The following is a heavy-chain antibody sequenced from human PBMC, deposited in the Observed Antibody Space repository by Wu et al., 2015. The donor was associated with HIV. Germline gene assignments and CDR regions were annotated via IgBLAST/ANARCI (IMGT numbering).Heavy chain of an antibody. V-gene: IGHV1-69-2*01. J-gene: IGHJ4*02. CDR2: IDPQDGET. CDR1: GYTFSDYY. CDR3: VRRADSFDSSAYYY. Sequence: EVQLLQSGAEVKEPGTSLKISCKVSGYTFSDYYIHWVQQAPGKGLEWVGLIDPQDGETKYAERFQGRVTITADTSRDTTFLEMSSLRSEDTAVYYCVRRADSFDSSAYYYWGQGTLVTVS. D-gene: IGHD3-22*01.